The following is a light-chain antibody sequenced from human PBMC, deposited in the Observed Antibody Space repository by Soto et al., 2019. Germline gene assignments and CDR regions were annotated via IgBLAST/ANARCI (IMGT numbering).Light chain of an antibody. Sequence: IVMTQSPATLSVSPGERATLSCWASQSVSSNLAWYQQKPGQAPRLLIYGASTRATGIPARFSGSGSGTEFTLTISSLQSEDFAVYYCQQYNNWPPGSITFGQGTRLEIK. CDR3: QQYNNWPPGSIT. CDR2: GAS. V-gene: IGKV3-15*01. CDR1: QSVSSN. J-gene: IGKJ5*01.